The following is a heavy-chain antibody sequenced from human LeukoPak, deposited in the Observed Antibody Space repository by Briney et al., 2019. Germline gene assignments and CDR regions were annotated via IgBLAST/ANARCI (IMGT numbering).Heavy chain of an antibody. CDR1: GFTFSSYS. Sequence: GGSLRLSCAASGFTFSSYSMNWVRRAPGKGLEWVSSISSSSSYIYYADSVKGRFTISRDNAKNSLYLQMNSLRAEDTAVYYCARDSSPPFYYYYMDVWGKGTTVTVSS. CDR2: ISSSSSYI. CDR3: ARDSSPPFYYYYMDV. V-gene: IGHV3-21*01. D-gene: IGHD6-13*01. J-gene: IGHJ6*03.